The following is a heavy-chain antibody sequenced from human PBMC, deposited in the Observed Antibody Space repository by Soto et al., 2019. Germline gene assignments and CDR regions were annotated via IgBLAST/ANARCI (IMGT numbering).Heavy chain of an antibody. V-gene: IGHV4-30-4*01. CDR3: ARGPLTIFGVVKGMDV. J-gene: IGHJ6*02. CDR1: CGSISSGDYY. Sequence: PSETLSLTCTVSCGSISSGDYYWSWIRQPPGKGLEWIGYIYYSGSTYYNPSLKSRVTISVDTSKNQFSLKLSSVTAADTAVYYCARGPLTIFGVVKGMDVWGQGTTVTVSS. CDR2: IYYSGST. D-gene: IGHD3-3*01.